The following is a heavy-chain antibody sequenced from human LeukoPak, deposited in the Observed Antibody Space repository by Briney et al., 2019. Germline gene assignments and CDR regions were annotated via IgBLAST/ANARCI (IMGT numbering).Heavy chain of an antibody. CDR2: INHSGST. V-gene: IGHV4-34*01. D-gene: IGHD3-22*01. Sequence: SETLSLTCAVYGVSFSGYYWSWIRQPPGKGLEWIGEINHSGSTNYNPSLKSRVIISVDTSKNQFSLKLSSVTAADTAVYYCARSRREYYYDSSGYYFDYWGQGTLVTVSS. CDR3: ARSRREYYYDSSGYYFDY. J-gene: IGHJ4*02. CDR1: GVSFSGYY.